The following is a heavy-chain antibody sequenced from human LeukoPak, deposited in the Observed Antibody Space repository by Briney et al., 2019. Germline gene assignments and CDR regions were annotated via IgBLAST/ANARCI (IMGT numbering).Heavy chain of an antibody. V-gene: IGHV3-23*01. Sequence: GGSLRLSCAASGFTFNNYAMNWVCQAPGKGLEWVSSISGGGETTYYADSAKGRFTISRDNSQNTLYLQMNSLRAEDTAVYYCARDYADYVGYFFFDYWGQGTLVTVSS. CDR3: ARDYADYVGYFFFDY. D-gene: IGHD4-17*01. J-gene: IGHJ4*02. CDR1: GFTFNNYA. CDR2: ISGGGETT.